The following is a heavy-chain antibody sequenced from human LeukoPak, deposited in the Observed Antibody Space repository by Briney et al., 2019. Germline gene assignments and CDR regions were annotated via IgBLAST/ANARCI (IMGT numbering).Heavy chain of an antibody. V-gene: IGHV1-18*01. CDR1: GYTFTSYG. D-gene: IGHD5-18*01. Sequence: ASVKVSCKASGYTFTSYGISWVRQAPGQGLEWMGWISAYNGNTNYAQKLQGGVTMTTDTSTSTAYMELRSLRSDDTAVYYCARVGIQLWLPQGRNFDYWGQGTLVTVSS. CDR3: ARVGIQLWLPQGRNFDY. J-gene: IGHJ4*02. CDR2: ISAYNGNT.